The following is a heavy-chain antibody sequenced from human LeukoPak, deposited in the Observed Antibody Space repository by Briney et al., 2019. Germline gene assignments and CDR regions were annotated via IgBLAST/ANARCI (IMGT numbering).Heavy chain of an antibody. CDR3: AKGGAAADNYWYFDL. D-gene: IGHD6-13*01. CDR1: GFTFDDYG. V-gene: IGHV3-9*01. J-gene: IGHJ2*01. Sequence: GRSLRLSCAASGFTFDDYGMHWVRRAPGKGLEWVSGISWNRGSIGYADSVKGRFTISRDTAKNSLYLQMNSLRPEDTALYYCAKGGAAADNYWYFDLWGRGTLVTVSS. CDR2: ISWNRGSI.